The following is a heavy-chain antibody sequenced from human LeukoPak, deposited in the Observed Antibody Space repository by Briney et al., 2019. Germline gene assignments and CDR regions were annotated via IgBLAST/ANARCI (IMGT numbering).Heavy chain of an antibody. D-gene: IGHD3-3*02. CDR1: GFTFNTYW. Sequence: GGSLRLSCAASGFTFNTYWMSWVREAPWKGLEWVANIKEDESEKYYVNSVKGRFTISRDNSTDTLFLQMSSLRADDTAVYYCARDSGHSWSEHNLRGPSRWGQGTLVTVSS. CDR3: ARDSGHSWSEHNLRGPSR. V-gene: IGHV3-7*01. J-gene: IGHJ4*02. CDR2: IKEDESEK.